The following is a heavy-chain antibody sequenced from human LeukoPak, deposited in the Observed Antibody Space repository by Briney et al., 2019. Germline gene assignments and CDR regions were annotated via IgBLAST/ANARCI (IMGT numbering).Heavy chain of an antibody. CDR2: IRNDGSNK. J-gene: IGHJ4*02. D-gene: IGHD3-9*01. CDR3: AKDGPLRYFDRSANFDY. V-gene: IGHV3-30*02. Sequence: GGSLRLSCAASGFTFSSYAMHWVRQAPGKGLEWVTFIRNDGSNKYYADSVKGRFTISRDNSKNTLYLQMNSLRAEDTAVYYCAKDGPLRYFDRSANFDYWGQGTLVTVSS. CDR1: GFTFSSYA.